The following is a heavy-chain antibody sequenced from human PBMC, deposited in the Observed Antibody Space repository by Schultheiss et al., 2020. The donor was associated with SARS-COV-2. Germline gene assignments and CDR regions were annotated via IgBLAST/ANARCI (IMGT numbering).Heavy chain of an antibody. D-gene: IGHD4-11*01. CDR1: GFTFSDYY. CDR2: ISGSGGST. J-gene: IGHJ4*02. Sequence: GGSLRLSCAASGFTFSDYYMSWIRQAPGKGLEWVSAISGSGGSTYYADSVKGRFTISRDNSKNTLYLQMNSLRAEDTAVYYCARGYYSNSNFDYWGQGTLVTVSS. CDR3: ARGYYSNSNFDY. V-gene: IGHV3-23*01.